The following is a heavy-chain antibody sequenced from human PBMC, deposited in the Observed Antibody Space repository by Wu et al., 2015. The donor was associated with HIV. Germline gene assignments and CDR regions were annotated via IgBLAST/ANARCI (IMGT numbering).Heavy chain of an antibody. CDR2: ISGYNGYT. CDR3: ATDQAGLGSGSYYSHFDY. J-gene: IGHJ4*02. D-gene: IGHD3-10*01. V-gene: IGHV1-18*01. CDR1: GYIFTHYG. Sequence: QVQLVQSGVEVKKPGASVKVSCKASGYIFTHYGITWVRQAPGQGLEWMGWISGYNGYTNYAQRFQGRITMTRDTSTTTAYMELRSLRSDDTAVYFCATDQAGLGSGSYYSHFDYWGQGTLVTVSS.